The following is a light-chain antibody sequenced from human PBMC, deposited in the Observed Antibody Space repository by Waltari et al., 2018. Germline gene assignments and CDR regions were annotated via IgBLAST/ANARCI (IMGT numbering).Light chain of an antibody. CDR1: SGSVSTNYY. V-gene: IGLV8-61*01. CDR2: GTH. J-gene: IGLJ3*02. Sequence: QTVVTQEPSFSVSPGGTVTLTCGLSSGSVSTNYYPSWYQQTPGQTPRTLIYGTHTRSSGVPDRFSGSILGNKAALTITGAQAEDESDYYCFLYMRSGLWVFGGGTRLTVL. CDR3: FLYMRSGLWV.